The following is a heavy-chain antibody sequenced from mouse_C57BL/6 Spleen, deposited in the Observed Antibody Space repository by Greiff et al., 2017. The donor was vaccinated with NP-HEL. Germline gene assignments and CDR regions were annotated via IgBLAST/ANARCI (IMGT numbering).Heavy chain of an antibody. J-gene: IGHJ3*01. CDR3: ARRDYGNYEGVAY. CDR2: IYPGSGST. V-gene: IGHV1-55*01. Sequence: VQLQQSGAELVKPGASVKMSCKASGYTFTSYWITWVKQRPGQGLEWIGDIYPGSGSTNYNEKFKSKATLTVDTSSSTAYMQLSSLTSEDSAVYYCARRDYGNYEGVAYWGQGTLVTVSA. CDR1: GYTFTSYW. D-gene: IGHD2-1*01.